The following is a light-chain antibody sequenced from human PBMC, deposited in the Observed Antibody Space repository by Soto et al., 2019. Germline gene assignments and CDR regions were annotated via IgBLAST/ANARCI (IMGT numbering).Light chain of an antibody. CDR1: QTISNNY. CDR3: QQHSNSPWT. Sequence: EIVLTQSTGTLTLSPGESAALSCRASQTISNNYLVWYRQKPGQAPRLLIYAVSNRAAGIPDRFSGSGSGTDFALTIARLEPEDSAVYYCQQHSNSPWTFGQGTRVE. CDR2: AVS. J-gene: IGKJ1*01. V-gene: IGKV3-20*01.